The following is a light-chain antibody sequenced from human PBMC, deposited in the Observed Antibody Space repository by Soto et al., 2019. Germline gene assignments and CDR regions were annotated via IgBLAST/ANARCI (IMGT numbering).Light chain of an antibody. CDR1: QSLLHSNGYNY. V-gene: IGKV2-28*01. Sequence: DIMMTQSPLSLPVTPGEPASISCRSSQSLLHSNGYNYLDWYLQKPGQSPQLLIYLGSNRASGVPDRFSGSGSGTDFTLKISRVEAEDVGVYYCMQALQTPWTFGQGTKVDI. J-gene: IGKJ1*01. CDR2: LGS. CDR3: MQALQTPWT.